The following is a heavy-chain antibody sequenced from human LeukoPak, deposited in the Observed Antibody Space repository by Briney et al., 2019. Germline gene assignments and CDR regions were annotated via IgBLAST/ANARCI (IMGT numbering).Heavy chain of an antibody. CDR2: ISYDGSNK. CDR3: AKEIYSSSSYYYYYYGMDV. J-gene: IGHJ6*02. Sequence: GGSLRLSCAASGFTFSSYGMHWVRQAPGKGLEWVAVISYDGSNKYYADSVEGRFTISRDNSKNTLYLQMNSLRAEDTAVYYCAKEIYSSSSYYYYYYGMDVWGQGTTVTVSS. D-gene: IGHD6-6*01. CDR1: GFTFSSYG. V-gene: IGHV3-30*18.